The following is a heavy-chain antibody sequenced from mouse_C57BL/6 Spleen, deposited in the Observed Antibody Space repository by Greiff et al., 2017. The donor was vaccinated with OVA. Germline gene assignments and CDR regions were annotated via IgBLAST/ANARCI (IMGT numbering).Heavy chain of an antibody. J-gene: IGHJ2*01. CDR3: ARKGFITTVVNFDY. CDR1: GYTFTSYW. V-gene: IGHV1-50*01. Sequence: VKLQQPGAELVKPGASVKLSCKASGYTFTSYWMQWVKQRPGQGLEWIGEIDPSDSYTNYNQKFKGKATLTVDTSSSTAYMQLNSLTSEDSAVYYCARKGFITTVVNFDYWGQGTTLTVSS. CDR2: IDPSDSYT. D-gene: IGHD1-1*01.